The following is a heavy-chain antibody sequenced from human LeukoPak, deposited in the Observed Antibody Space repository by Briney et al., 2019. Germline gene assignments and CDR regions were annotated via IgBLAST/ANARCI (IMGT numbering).Heavy chain of an antibody. J-gene: IGHJ4*02. D-gene: IGHD1-26*01. Sequence: GGSLRLSCAASGFTVSPDYMSWVRQASGKGLEWVSVIYSGGSTDYADSVKGRFTISRDKSKNTLYLQMNSLRAEDTAVYYCAKDLGRYRNNYFDYWGQGTLVTVSS. V-gene: IGHV3-53*01. CDR2: IYSGGST. CDR1: GFTVSPDY. CDR3: AKDLGRYRNNYFDY.